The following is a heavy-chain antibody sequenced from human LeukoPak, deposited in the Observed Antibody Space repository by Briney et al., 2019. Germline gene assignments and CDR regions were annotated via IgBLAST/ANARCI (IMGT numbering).Heavy chain of an antibody. CDR3: ARVRYYDSSGYSPSYYYYYYTDV. D-gene: IGHD3-22*01. CDR2: INWNGGST. CDR1: GFTFDDYG. V-gene: IGHV3-20*04. Sequence: GGSLRLSCAASGFTFDDYGMSWVRQAPGKGVEWVSGINWNGGSTGYADSVKGRFTISRDNAKNSLYLQMNSLRAEDTALYYCARVRYYDSSGYSPSYYYYYYTDVWGKGTMVTVSS. J-gene: IGHJ6*03.